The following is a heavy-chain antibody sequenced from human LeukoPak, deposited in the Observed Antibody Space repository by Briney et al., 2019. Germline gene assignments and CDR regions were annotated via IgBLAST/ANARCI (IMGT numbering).Heavy chain of an antibody. CDR2: IGTAADT. J-gene: IGHJ6*02. V-gene: IGHV3-13*04. CDR1: GFTFSRYD. CDR3: AIPPLSGTGSSRPLAGVDV. D-gene: IGHD3-10*01. Sequence: GGSLRLSCAASGFTFSRYDMHWVRQVTGKGLEWVSGIGTAADTFYPDSVKGRFTISRDNAKNSLYLQMNSLRAADTAVYYCAIPPLSGTGSSRPLAGVDVWGQGTTVTVSS.